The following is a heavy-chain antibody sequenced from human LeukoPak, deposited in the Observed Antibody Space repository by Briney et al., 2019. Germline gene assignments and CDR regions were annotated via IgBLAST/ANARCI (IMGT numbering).Heavy chain of an antibody. CDR1: GFTFSSYW. D-gene: IGHD3-3*02. CDR3: VRGGAFASFFDY. CDR2: IKHDGSEK. V-gene: IGHV3-7*03. Sequence: GGSLRLSCEPSGFTFSSYWMSWVRQAPGKGLEWVANIKHDGSEKDYVDSVKGRFTISRDNAKNSLYLQMNSLRAEDTAVYYCVRGGAFASFFDYWGQGTLVTVSS. J-gene: IGHJ4*02.